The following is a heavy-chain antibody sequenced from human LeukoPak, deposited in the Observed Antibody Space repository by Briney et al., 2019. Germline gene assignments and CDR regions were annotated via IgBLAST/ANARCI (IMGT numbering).Heavy chain of an antibody. Sequence: GGSLRLSCAASGFALRSYTVTWVRQAPGKGLEWVSSISSTSAYIYYAESVKGRFSISRDNVDNVVHLQMSSLRNEDTAFYYCARVAVAGPTGWFDSWGQGTLVTVSS. V-gene: IGHV3-21*01. CDR2: ISSTSAYI. CDR3: ARVAVAGPTGWFDS. CDR1: GFALRSYT. D-gene: IGHD6-19*01. J-gene: IGHJ5*01.